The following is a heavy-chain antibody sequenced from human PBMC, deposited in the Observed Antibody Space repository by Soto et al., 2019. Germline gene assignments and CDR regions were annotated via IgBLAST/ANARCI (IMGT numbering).Heavy chain of an antibody. D-gene: IGHD6-6*01. J-gene: IGHJ6*02. Sequence: PSETLSLTCAVYGGSFSGYYWSWIRQPPGKGLEWIGEINHSGSTNYNPSLKSRVTISVDTSKNQFSLKLSSVTAADTAVYYCARGREYSSSSEGDIYYYYYGMDVWGQGTTVT. CDR2: INHSGST. V-gene: IGHV4-34*01. CDR1: GGSFSGYY. CDR3: ARGREYSSSSEGDIYYYYYGMDV.